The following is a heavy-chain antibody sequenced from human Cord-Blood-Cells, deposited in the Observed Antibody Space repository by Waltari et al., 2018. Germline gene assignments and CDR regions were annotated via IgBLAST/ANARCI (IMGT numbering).Heavy chain of an antibody. D-gene: IGHD7-27*01. J-gene: IGHJ2*01. CDR1: GGTFSSYA. V-gene: IGHV1-69*01. CDR3: ATNWGDVDRYFDL. CDR2: IIPIFGTA. Sequence: QVQLVQSGAEVKKPRSSVKVSCTASGGTFSSYAISSVRPAPGQGLEWMGGIIPIFGTANYAQKFQGRVTITADESTSTAYMELSSLRSEDTAVYYCATNWGDVDRYFDLWGRGTLVTVSS.